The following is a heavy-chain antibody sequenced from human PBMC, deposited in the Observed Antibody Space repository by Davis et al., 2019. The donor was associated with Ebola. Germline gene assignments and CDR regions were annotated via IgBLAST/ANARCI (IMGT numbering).Heavy chain of an antibody. J-gene: IGHJ4*02. CDR2: VSHSEREK. CDR1: GFTFSNYA. V-gene: IGHV3-30*04. Sequence: PGGSLRLSCAASGFTFSNYAMHWVRQAPGRGLEWVAVVSHSEREKFYADSVKGRFTISRDNSENTLYLQMNSLTADDTAVYCCARAVFHEVLDYWGQGTPVTVSS. D-gene: IGHD3-3*01. CDR3: ARAVFHEVLDY.